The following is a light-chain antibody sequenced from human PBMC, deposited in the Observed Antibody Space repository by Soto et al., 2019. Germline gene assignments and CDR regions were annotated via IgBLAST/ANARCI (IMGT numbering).Light chain of an antibody. CDR1: QDINNF. CDR2: DAS. V-gene: IGKV1-33*01. Sequence: DIQMTQSPSSLSASVGDRVTITCQASQDINNFLNWYQQKPGEAPKLLIYDASNLETGVPSRFSGSGSGTDFTFTISSLQPEDIATYYCQQYYSYPWTFGQGTKVDIK. J-gene: IGKJ1*01. CDR3: QQYYSYPWT.